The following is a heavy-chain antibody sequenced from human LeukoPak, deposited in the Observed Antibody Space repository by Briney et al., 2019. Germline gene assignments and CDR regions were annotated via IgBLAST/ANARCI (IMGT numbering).Heavy chain of an antibody. CDR2: ISGSGDST. V-gene: IGHV3-23*01. Sequence: PGGSLRLSCAASGFTFSSYAMSWVRQAPGKGLEWVSAISGSGDSTYYGDSVKGRFTISRDNSKNTLYLQMNSLRAEDTAVYYCAKGGKGDVTPFDYWGQGTLVPVSS. D-gene: IGHD3-16*01. CDR1: GFTFSSYA. CDR3: AKGGKGDVTPFDY. J-gene: IGHJ4*02.